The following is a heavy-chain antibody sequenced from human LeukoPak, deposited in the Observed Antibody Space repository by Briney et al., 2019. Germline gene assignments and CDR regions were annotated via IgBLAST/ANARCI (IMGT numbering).Heavy chain of an antibody. Sequence: ASVKVSCNASGYTFTGYYMHWVRQAPGQGLEWMGWINPNSGGTNYAQKFQGRVTMTRDTSISTAYMELSRLRSDDTAVYYCARHYDILTGFDYWGQGTLVTVSS. V-gene: IGHV1-2*02. CDR1: GYTFTGYY. J-gene: IGHJ4*02. CDR3: ARHYDILTGFDY. D-gene: IGHD3-9*01. CDR2: INPNSGGT.